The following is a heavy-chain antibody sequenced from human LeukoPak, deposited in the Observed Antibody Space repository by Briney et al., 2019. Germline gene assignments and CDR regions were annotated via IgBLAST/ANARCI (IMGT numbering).Heavy chain of an antibody. D-gene: IGHD4-17*01. CDR1: GFTFSTYA. CDR3: AKALYGDYGRFDY. V-gene: IGHV3-23*01. Sequence: GGSLRLSCAASGFTFSTYAMSWVRQAPGKGLDWVSTINDGGSDTHYADSVKGRVTISRDNSKNTLYLQMNSLRAEDTAVYYCAKALYGDYGRFDYWGQGTLVTVSS. J-gene: IGHJ4*02. CDR2: INDGGSDT.